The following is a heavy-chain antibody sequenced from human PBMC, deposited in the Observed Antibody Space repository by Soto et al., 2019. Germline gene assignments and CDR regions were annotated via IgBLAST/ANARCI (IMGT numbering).Heavy chain of an antibody. V-gene: IGHV3-48*02. CDR2: ISSSSSTI. CDR1: GFTFSSYS. D-gene: IGHD3-3*01. Sequence: GGSLRLSCAASGFTFSSYSMNWVRQAPGKGLEWVSYISSSSSTIYYADSVKGRFTISRDNAKNSLYLQMNSLRDEDTAVYYCARDPLEWLLTTYYYYGMDVWCKGNTVSVSS. CDR3: ARDPLEWLLTTYYYYGMDV. J-gene: IGHJ6*04.